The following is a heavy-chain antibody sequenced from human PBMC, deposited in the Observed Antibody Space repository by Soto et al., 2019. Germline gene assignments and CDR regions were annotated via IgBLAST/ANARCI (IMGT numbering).Heavy chain of an antibody. J-gene: IGHJ4*02. CDR2: ISGSGGST. D-gene: IGHD5-18*01. CDR1: GFTFSSYA. CDR3: AKDYGYSYGFINDY. Sequence: EVQLLESGGGLVQPGGSLRLSCAASGFTFSSYAMSWVLQAPGKGLEWVSAISGSGGSTYYADSVKGRFTISRDNSKNTLYLQMNSLRAEDTAVYYCAKDYGYSYGFINDYWGQGTLVTVSS. V-gene: IGHV3-23*01.